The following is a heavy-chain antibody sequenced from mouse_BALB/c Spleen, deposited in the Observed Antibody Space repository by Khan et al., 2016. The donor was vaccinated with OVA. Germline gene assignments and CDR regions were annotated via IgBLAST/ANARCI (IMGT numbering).Heavy chain of an antibody. D-gene: IGHD2-10*01. CDR1: GDSFTGYT. CDR3: ASSASYGNYVEAWFAY. J-gene: IGHJ3*01. V-gene: IGHV1-18*01. Sequence: VQLQQSGPELVKPGGSMKISCKASGDSFTGYTMNWMKQSHGKNLEWIGLINPYNGGTSYNQKFKGKATLTVDKSSSTAYMELLSLTSEDSAVYYGASSASYGNYVEAWFAYWGQGTLVTVSA. CDR2: INPYNGGT.